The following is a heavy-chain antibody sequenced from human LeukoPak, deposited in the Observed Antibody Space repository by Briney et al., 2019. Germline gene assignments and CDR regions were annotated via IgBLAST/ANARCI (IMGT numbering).Heavy chain of an antibody. Sequence: GESLKISCKGSGYSFTSYWISWVRQMPGKGLEWMGRIDPSDSYTNYSPSFQGHVTISADKSISTAYLQWSSLKASDTAVYYCARHPHYYGSGNYYYGMDVWGKGTTVTVSS. CDR1: GYSFTSYW. CDR2: IDPSDSYT. V-gene: IGHV5-10-1*01. CDR3: ARHPHYYGSGNYYYGMDV. D-gene: IGHD3-10*01. J-gene: IGHJ6*04.